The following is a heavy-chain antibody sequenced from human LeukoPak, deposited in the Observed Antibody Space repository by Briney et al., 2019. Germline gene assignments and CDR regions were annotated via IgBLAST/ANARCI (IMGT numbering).Heavy chain of an antibody. CDR3: ARGITAGIPFDY. V-gene: IGHV3-23*01. D-gene: IGHD1-20*01. Sequence: PGGSLRLSCAASGFTFSSYAMSWVRQAPGKGLEWVSAISGSGGSTYYADSVKGRFTISRDNAKNSLYLQMNSLRAEDTAVYYCARGITAGIPFDYWGQGTLVTVSS. CDR2: ISGSGGST. J-gene: IGHJ4*02. CDR1: GFTFSSYA.